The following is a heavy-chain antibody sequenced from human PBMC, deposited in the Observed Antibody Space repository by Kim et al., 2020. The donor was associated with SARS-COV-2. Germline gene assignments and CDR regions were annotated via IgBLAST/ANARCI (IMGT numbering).Heavy chain of an antibody. CDR3: AKYFYYDGSGPDRKGVALHI. Sequence: GGSLRLSCAAAGFTFSSYGMSWVRQAPGEGLEWVSGITNSGVSTYYADSVKGRFTISKDNSKNTLYLQMNSLRAEDTAVYYCAKYFYYDGSGPDRKGVALHIWGQGTMVTVSS. D-gene: IGHD3-22*01. V-gene: IGHV3-23*01. CDR2: ITNSGVST. CDR1: GFTFSSYG. J-gene: IGHJ3*02.